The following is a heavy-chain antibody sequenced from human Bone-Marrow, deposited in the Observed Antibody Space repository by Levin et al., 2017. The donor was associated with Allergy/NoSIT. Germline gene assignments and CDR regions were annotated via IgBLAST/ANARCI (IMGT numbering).Heavy chain of an antibody. D-gene: IGHD1-1*01. CDR2: MWNDGSNL. CDR3: ARDSAEGYAWNYYFDY. Sequence: QAGGSLRLSCAASGFSLSTYGMHWVRKTPDKGLEWVAVMWNDGSNLYYADSVRGRFTISKDNAKNTLYLQMDSLTADDTAVYYCARDSAEGYAWNYYFDYWGQGTLVTVSS. J-gene: IGHJ4*02. V-gene: IGHV3-33*01. CDR1: GFSLSTYG.